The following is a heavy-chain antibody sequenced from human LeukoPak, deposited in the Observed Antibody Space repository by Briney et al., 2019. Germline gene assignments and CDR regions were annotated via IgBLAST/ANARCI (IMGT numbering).Heavy chain of an antibody. CDR3: AKESRGSMDV. D-gene: IGHD3-10*01. V-gene: IGHV3-30*18. J-gene: IGHJ6*02. Sequence: GGSLRLSCAASGFTFSTSGMHWVRQAPGKGLEWVADISYDGSDKYCADSVKGRFTISRDNSKNTLYLQMNSLRAEDTAVYYCAKESRGSMDVWGQGTTVTVSS. CDR1: GFTFSTSG. CDR2: ISYDGSDK.